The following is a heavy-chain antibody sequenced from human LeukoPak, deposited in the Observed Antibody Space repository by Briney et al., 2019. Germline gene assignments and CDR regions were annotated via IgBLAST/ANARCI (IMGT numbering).Heavy chain of an antibody. Sequence: GASVKVSCKASGYTFTNYDISWVRQAPGQGLEWMGRISAYNGNTNYAQKLQGRVTMTTDTSTSTAYMELRSLRSDDTAVYYCARDRGLSPDGRTMDVWGKGTTVTVSS. CDR1: GYTFTNYD. CDR3: ARDRGLSPDGRTMDV. D-gene: IGHD1-26*01. V-gene: IGHV1-18*04. CDR2: ISAYNGNT. J-gene: IGHJ6*04.